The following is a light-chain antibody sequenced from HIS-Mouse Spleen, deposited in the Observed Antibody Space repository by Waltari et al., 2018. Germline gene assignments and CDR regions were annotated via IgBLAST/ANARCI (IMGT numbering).Light chain of an antibody. CDR3: QQYNNFMYT. CDR2: GAS. CDR1: PGLRSN. Sequence: STRARPGLRSNLACYQQNPGQAPRLRIYGASTRATGIPARFSGSGSGTEFTLTISSMQSEDFAVYYCQQYNNFMYTFGQGTKLEIK. V-gene: IGKV3-15*01. J-gene: IGKJ2*01.